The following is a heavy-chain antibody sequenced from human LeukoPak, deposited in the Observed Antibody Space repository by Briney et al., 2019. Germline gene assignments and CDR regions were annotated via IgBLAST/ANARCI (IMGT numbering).Heavy chain of an antibody. V-gene: IGHV3-23*01. J-gene: IGHJ4*02. CDR3: VRAYTTSVTYSEP. D-gene: IGHD2-2*02. Sequence: GGSLRLSCTASGFTFSTYAMGWARQAPGKGLEWVSGIGSNGVNTYYADSAKGRFTVSRDNSKNTVYLQMNNLRAEDTALYYCVRAYTTSVTYSEPWGQETLVTVSS. CDR2: IGSNGVNT. CDR1: GFTFSTYA.